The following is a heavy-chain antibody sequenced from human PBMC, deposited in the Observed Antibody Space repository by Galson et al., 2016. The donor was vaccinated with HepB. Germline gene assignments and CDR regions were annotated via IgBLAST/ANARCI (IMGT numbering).Heavy chain of an antibody. CDR1: GFTFSSFA. CDR2: ISFDGSDK. Sequence: SLRLSCAASGFTFSSFAMHWVRQAPGKGLEWVAVISFDGSDKDYADSVKGRFTISRDNSKNTQYVEMNSLRAEDTAVYYCATGPKYGFDIWGQGTMVTVSS. CDR3: ATGPKYGFDI. V-gene: IGHV3-30*03. J-gene: IGHJ3*02.